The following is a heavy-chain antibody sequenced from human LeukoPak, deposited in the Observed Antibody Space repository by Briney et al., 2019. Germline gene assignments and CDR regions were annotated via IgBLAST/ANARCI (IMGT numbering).Heavy chain of an antibody. J-gene: IGHJ4*02. CDR1: GGSFSGYY. CDR2: INHSGST. Sequence: SETLSLTCAVYGGSFSGYYWSWIRQPPGKGLEWIGEINHSGSTNFNPSLKSRVTISVDTSKNQFSLKLSSVTAADTAVYYCARAPPNNYDFWSGYSREGCYFDYWGQGTLVTVSS. V-gene: IGHV4-34*01. D-gene: IGHD3-3*01. CDR3: ARAPPNNYDFWSGYSREGCYFDY.